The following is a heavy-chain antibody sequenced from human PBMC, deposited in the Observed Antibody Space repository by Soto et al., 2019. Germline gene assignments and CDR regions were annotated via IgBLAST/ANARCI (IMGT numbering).Heavy chain of an antibody. CDR2: IVVATDDT. Sequence: SVKVSCKASGFPFVSSAVQWVRQARGQRLEWIGWIVVATDDTAYAQNFQGRVTISRDTSSSTTYMELTSLRSEDTAIYYCAADPAGIEVAGSYNRTFGGYYFDMLVWGPGPGVTVS. V-gene: IGHV1-58*01. J-gene: IGHJ6*02. CDR3: AADPAGIEVAGSYNRTFGGYYFDMLV. D-gene: IGHD6-19*01. CDR1: GFPFVSSA.